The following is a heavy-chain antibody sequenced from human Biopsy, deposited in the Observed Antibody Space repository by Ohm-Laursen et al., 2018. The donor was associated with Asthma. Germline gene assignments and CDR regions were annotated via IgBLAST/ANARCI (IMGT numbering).Heavy chain of an antibody. CDR2: LIPVLGTP. CDR1: GDSFSNYA. J-gene: IGHJ6*02. Sequence: SSVKVSCNASGDSFSNYAISWVRQAPGQGLEWMGGLIPVLGTPDHAQMFQGRVTFTADESTSSAYMELSSLRSEDSAVYYCAREVSTVDYGYYYFAMDVWGQGTTVTVSS. D-gene: IGHD4-17*01. CDR3: AREVSTVDYGYYYFAMDV. V-gene: IGHV1-69*01.